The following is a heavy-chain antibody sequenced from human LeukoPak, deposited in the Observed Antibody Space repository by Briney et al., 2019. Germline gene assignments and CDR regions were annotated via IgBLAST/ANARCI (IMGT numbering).Heavy chain of an antibody. J-gene: IGHJ4*02. D-gene: IGHD3-10*01. CDR3: ARDRSVRFGELSEVGAYFDY. CDR1: GYTFTSYY. CDR2: INPSGGST. V-gene: IGHV1-46*01. Sequence: GASVKVSCKASGYTFTSYYMHWVRQAPGQGLEWMGIINPSGGSTSYAQKFQGRVTMTRDTSTSTVYMELSSLRSEDTAVYYCARDRSVRFGELSEVGAYFDYWGQGTLVTVSS.